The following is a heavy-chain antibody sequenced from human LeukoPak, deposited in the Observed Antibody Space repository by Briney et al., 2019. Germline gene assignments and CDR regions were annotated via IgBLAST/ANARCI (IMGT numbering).Heavy chain of an antibody. CDR3: ARRGHSPHDYYGMDV. J-gene: IGHJ6*02. V-gene: IGHV3-11*01. CDR1: GFTFNDYY. CDR2: ISSSGSTI. D-gene: IGHD1-26*01. Sequence: GGSLRLSCAASGFTFNDYYMSWIRQAPGKGLEWVSYISSSGSTIYYADSVKGRFTITRDNAKNSVYLQMNSLRAEDTAVYYCARRGHSPHDYYGMDVWGQGTTVTVSS.